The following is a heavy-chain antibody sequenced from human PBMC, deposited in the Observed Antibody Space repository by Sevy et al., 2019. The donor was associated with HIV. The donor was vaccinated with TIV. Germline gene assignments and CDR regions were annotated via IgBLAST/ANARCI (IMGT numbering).Heavy chain of an antibody. D-gene: IGHD3-22*01. Sequence: ASVKVSCKVSGYTLTKLSMHWVRQGPGKGLEWMGSFDPEDGETIYAQKFQGRVTMTEDTSTDTAHMELRSLKSEDTAVYYCATTKDYYESSGSPFDCWGQGTLVTVSS. CDR3: ATTKDYYESSGSPFDC. CDR1: GYTLTKLS. J-gene: IGHJ4*02. CDR2: FDPEDGET. V-gene: IGHV1-24*01.